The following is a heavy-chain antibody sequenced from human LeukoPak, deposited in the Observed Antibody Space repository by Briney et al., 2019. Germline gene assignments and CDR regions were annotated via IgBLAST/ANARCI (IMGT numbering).Heavy chain of an antibody. D-gene: IGHD4-17*01. Sequence: GGSLRLSCAASGFTFSSYAMSWVRQAPGKGLEWVSAISGSGGSTYYADSVKGRFTISRDNSKNTLYLQMNSLRAEDTAVYYCAKVFRKDGDFHLFDYWGQGTLVTVSS. CDR2: ISGSGGST. V-gene: IGHV3-23*01. CDR1: GFTFSSYA. J-gene: IGHJ4*02. CDR3: AKVFRKDGDFHLFDY.